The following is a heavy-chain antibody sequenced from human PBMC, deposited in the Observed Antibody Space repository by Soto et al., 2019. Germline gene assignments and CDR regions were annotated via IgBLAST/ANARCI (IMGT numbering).Heavy chain of an antibody. CDR3: AKTETFNGYYNAFDY. V-gene: IGHV3-23*01. Sequence: GGSLRLSCAASGFSFAGYALTWVRLAPGKGLEWVASISGGGGSTYYADSVKGRFSISRDNSNRMVYLQMGSLTAGDTAVYYCAKTETFNGYYNAFDYWGQGXRVTVYS. CDR1: GFSFAGYA. CDR2: ISGGGGST. J-gene: IGHJ4*02. D-gene: IGHD3-9*01.